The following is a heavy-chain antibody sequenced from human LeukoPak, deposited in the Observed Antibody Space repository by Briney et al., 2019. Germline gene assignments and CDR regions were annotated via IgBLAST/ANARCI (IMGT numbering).Heavy chain of an antibody. CDR1: GASITSGGYY. CDR3: ARDRGSSGWFDF. D-gene: IGHD6-19*01. V-gene: IGHV4-61*09. J-gene: IGHJ4*02. CDR2: IYSSGGT. Sequence: PSQTLSLTCTISGASITSGGYYWSWIRQPAGEGLEWIGHIYSSGGTNYNPSLKSRVTISADTSKNQFSLKVSSVTAADTAVYYCARDRGSSGWFDFWGQGTLVTVSS.